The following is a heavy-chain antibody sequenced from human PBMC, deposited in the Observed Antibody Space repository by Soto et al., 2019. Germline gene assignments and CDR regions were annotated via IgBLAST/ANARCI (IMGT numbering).Heavy chain of an antibody. Sequence: LRLSCQASGLAFSTCVMSWVRQAPGKGLEWVSTVKTSGDTTFYADPVKGRFTASRDDSKNTLYLQMNSLRAEDTATYYCTKDVTGDIGADYWGPGTPVTVSS. J-gene: IGHJ4*02. CDR1: GLAFSTCV. CDR2: VKTSGDTT. V-gene: IGHV3-23*01. D-gene: IGHD2-21*02. CDR3: TKDVTGDIGADY.